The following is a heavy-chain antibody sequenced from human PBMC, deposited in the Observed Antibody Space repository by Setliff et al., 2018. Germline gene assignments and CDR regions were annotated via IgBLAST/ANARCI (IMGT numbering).Heavy chain of an antibody. V-gene: IGHV1-69*05. CDR1: GGTFSSYT. CDR3: ATSPYSDTSTYSSNFFDY. J-gene: IGHJ4*02. Sequence: VSCKASGGTFSSYTITWMRQAPGQGLEWMGRIIPIFATTDYAQKSQGRVTITTDDSTSTAYMALSSLRSEDTAVYYCATSPYSDTSTYSSNFFDYWGQGTLVTVSS. CDR2: IIPIFATT. D-gene: IGHD3-22*01.